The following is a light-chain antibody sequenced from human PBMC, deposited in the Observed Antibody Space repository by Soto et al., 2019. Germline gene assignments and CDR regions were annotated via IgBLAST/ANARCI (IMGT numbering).Light chain of an antibody. V-gene: IGLV2-23*01. CDR2: EGS. CDR1: SSGVGSYNL. Sequence: QSVLTQPASVPGSPGQSITISCTGASSGVGSYNLVSWYQQHPGKAPKLMIYEGSKRPSGVSNRFSGSKSGNTASLTISGLQAEDEADYYCCSYAGSSTYVFGTGTKVTVL. J-gene: IGLJ1*01. CDR3: CSYAGSSTYV.